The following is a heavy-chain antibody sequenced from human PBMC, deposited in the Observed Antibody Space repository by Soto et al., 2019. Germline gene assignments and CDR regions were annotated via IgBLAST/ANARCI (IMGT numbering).Heavy chain of an antibody. CDR3: ATGLHYWSGSFDF. J-gene: IGHJ4*02. Sequence: GGSLRLSCAASSFTFTNAWMNWVRQAPGKGLEWVGRIKSKIDGGTTDYAAPVKGRFIISRDDSKTTLYLQMNGLKTEDTAVYYCATGLHYWSGSFDFWGQGTLVTVSS. CDR2: IKSKIDGGTT. V-gene: IGHV3-15*07. CDR1: SFTFTNAW. D-gene: IGHD3-3*02.